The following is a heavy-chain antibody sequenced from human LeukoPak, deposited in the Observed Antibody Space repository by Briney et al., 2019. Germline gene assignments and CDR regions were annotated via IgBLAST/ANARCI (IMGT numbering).Heavy chain of an antibody. V-gene: IGHV3-33*01. Sequence: GRSLRLSCAASGFTFSSYGMHWVRQAPGKGLEWVAVIWYDGSNKYYADSVKGRFTISRDNSKNTLYLQMNSLRAEDTAVYYCARLVDSGGYYYEDYWGQGTLVTVSS. D-gene: IGHD3-22*01. J-gene: IGHJ4*02. CDR3: ARLVDSGGYYYEDY. CDR1: GFTFSSYG. CDR2: IWYDGSNK.